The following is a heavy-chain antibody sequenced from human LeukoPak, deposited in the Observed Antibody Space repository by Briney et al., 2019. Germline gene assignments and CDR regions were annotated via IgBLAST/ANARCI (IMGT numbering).Heavy chain of an antibody. CDR2: MKGDGSEI. D-gene: IGHD3-16*01. CDR1: GFIFSTYW. J-gene: IGHJ3*01. CDR3: ARPAYTAAYDL. V-gene: IGHV3-7*01. Sequence: GGSLRLSCAASGFIFSTYWMMWARQAPGKGLEWVANMKGDGSEIHYVDSVKGRSTISRDNARNSLFLQMNGLRPEDTAVYYCARPAYTAAYDLWGQGTMVTVSS.